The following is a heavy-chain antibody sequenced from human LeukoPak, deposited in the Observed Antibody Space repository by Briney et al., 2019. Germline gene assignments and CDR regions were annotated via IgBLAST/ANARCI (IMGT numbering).Heavy chain of an antibody. J-gene: IGHJ4*02. CDR3: ARDTYYYDSSGYYYFGSFDY. CDR1: GGSISGYY. CDR2: INHSGST. D-gene: IGHD3-22*01. V-gene: IGHV4-34*01. Sequence: SETLSLTCTVSGGSISGYYWSWIRQPPGKGLEWIGEINHSGSTNYNPSLKSRVTISVDTSKNQFSLKLSSVTAADTAVYYCARDTYYYDSSGYYYFGSFDYWGQGTLVTVSS.